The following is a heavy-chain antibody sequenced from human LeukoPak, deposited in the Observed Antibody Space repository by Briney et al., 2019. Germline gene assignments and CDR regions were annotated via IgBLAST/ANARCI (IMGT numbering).Heavy chain of an antibody. J-gene: IGHJ5*02. CDR3: ARADCSGSTCYLRRSWFDP. Sequence: PGGSLRLSCVGSGFTFSSYWMTWVRQAPGKGLEWVANIKDDGSEKYSVDSVKGRFTISRDDAKNSLYLQMNSLRVEDTAVYYCARADCSGSTCYLRRSWFDPWGQGTLVTVSS. D-gene: IGHD2-2*01. V-gene: IGHV3-7*01. CDR1: GFTFSSYW. CDR2: IKDDGSEK.